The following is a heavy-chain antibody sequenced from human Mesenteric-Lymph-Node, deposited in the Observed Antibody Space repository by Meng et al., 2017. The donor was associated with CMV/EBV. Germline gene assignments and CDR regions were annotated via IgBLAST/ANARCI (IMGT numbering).Heavy chain of an antibody. CDR1: GGSISSGGYY. Sequence: CTASGGSISSGGYYWSWIRQHPGKGLEWIGYIYYSGSTYYNPSLKSRVTISVDTSKNQFSLKLSSVTAADTAVYYCARGAQLRYFDHWGQGTLVTVSS. J-gene: IGHJ4*02. CDR3: ARGAQLRYFDH. D-gene: IGHD3-9*01. V-gene: IGHV4-31*03. CDR2: IYYSGST.